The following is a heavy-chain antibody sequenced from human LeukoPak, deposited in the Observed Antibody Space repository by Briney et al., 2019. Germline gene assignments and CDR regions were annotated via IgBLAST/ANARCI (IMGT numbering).Heavy chain of an antibody. V-gene: IGHV3-48*03. J-gene: IGHJ4*02. Sequence: GGSLRLSCAASGFTFSSYEMNWVRQAPGKGLEWVSYISSSGSTIYYADSVKGRFTISRDNAKNSLYLQMNSLRAEDTAVYYCARDPGYCSSTSCRNHWGQGTLVTVSS. D-gene: IGHD2-2*01. CDR1: GFTFSSYE. CDR3: ARDPGYCSSTSCRNH. CDR2: ISSSGSTI.